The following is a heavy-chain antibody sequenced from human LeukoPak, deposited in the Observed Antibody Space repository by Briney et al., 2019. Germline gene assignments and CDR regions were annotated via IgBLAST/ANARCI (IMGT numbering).Heavy chain of an antibody. J-gene: IGHJ4*02. V-gene: IGHV3-53*01. CDR3: ARDSGWLRYHD. Sequence: GGSLRLSCAASGFTVSSNYMSWVRQAPGKGLEWVSVIYSGGSTYYADSVKGRFTISRDNSKNMVYLQMDSLRAEDTALYYCARDSGWLRYHDWGQGALVTVSS. CDR1: GFTVSSNY. D-gene: IGHD5-12*01. CDR2: IYSGGST.